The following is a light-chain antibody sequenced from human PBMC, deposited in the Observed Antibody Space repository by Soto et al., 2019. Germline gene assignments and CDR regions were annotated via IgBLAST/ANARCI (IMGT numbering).Light chain of an antibody. J-gene: IGLJ3*02. V-gene: IGLV2-23*02. CDR3: CSYAGSSSVV. Sequence: QSALTQPASVSGSPGQSVTISCTGTSSGVGSFDLVSWYQQHPGKVPKLIIFEVNKRPSGISDRFSGSKSGNTASLTISGLQTDDEADYYCCSYAGSSSVVFGGGTQLTVL. CDR2: EVN. CDR1: SSGVGSFDL.